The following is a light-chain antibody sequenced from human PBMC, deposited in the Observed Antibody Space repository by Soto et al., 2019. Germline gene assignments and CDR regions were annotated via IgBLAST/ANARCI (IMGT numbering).Light chain of an antibody. CDR1: QSVDSY. Sequence: EIVLTHSAATLSFSPGEIVTLSFRAIQSVDSYLVWYQQKPCQAPRLLIFGASNRATGIPARFSGSGSGTDFTLTINSLEPEDFAVYYCQQRSSWPITFGQGTRLEIK. J-gene: IGKJ5*01. V-gene: IGKV3-11*01. CDR3: QQRSSWPIT. CDR2: GAS.